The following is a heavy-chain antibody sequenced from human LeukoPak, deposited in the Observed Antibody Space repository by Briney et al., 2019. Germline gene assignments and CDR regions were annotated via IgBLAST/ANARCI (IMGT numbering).Heavy chain of an antibody. V-gene: IGHV1-2*06. CDR2: INPNSGGT. CDR1: GYTFTGYY. CDR3: AREGRGILTGYYY. Sequence: GASAKVSCKASGYTFTGYYMHWVRQAPGQGLEWMGRINPNSGGTNYAQKFQGRVTMTRNTSISTAYMELSRLRSDDTAVYYCAREGRGILTGYYYWGQGTLVTVSS. D-gene: IGHD3-9*01. J-gene: IGHJ4*02.